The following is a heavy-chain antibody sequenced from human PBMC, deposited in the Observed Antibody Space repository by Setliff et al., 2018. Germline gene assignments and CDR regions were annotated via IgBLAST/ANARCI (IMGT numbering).Heavy chain of an antibody. CDR3: VRSSAPQVVLAADFDF. V-gene: IGHV1-69*05. J-gene: IGHJ4*02. CDR2: LIPMFGTP. CDR1: GDSFSNYA. D-gene: IGHD6-19*01. Sequence: ASVKVSCKASGDSFSNYAISWVRQAPGQGLEWMGGLIPMFGTPGYAQKFQDRVTITTDESTSTAYMELNSLTSDDTAVYYCVRSSAPQVVLAADFDFWGQGTPVTVSS.